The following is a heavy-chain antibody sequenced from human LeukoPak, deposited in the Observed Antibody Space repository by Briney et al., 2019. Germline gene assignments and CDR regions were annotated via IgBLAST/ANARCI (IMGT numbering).Heavy chain of an antibody. CDR1: GFTFSSYA. V-gene: IGHV3-30*18. D-gene: IGHD3-10*01. Sequence: GGSLRLSCAASGFTFSSYAMHWVRQAPGKGLEWVAVISYDGSNKYYADSVKGRFTISRDNSKNTLYLQMNSLRAEDTAVYYCAEDWLSMVRYYYYGMDVWGQGTTVTVSS. J-gene: IGHJ6*02. CDR3: AEDWLSMVRYYYYGMDV. CDR2: ISYDGSNK.